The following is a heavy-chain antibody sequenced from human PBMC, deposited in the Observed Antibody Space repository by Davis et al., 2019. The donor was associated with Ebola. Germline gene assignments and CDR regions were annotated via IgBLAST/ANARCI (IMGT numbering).Heavy chain of an antibody. CDR1: GFTFSSYW. CDR3: ARDVVGATISDY. CDR2: IKQDGSEK. J-gene: IGHJ4*02. V-gene: IGHV3-7*01. Sequence: GESLKISCAASGFTFSSYWMSWVRQAPGKGLEWMANIKQDGSEKYYVDSVKGRFTISRDNAKNSLYLQMNSLRAEDTAVYYCARDVVGATISDYWGQGTLVTVSS. D-gene: IGHD1-26*01.